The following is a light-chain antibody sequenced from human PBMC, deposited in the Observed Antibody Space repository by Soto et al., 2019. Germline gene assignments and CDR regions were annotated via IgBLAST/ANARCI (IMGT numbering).Light chain of an antibody. CDR2: GAS. J-gene: IGKJ1*01. Sequence: EIVMTQSPATLSVSPGERATLSCRASQGVSNHLAWYQQKPGQAPRLLIYGASTRATGIPARFSGSGSGTEFTLTISSLQSEDFAVNYCQQYDNWPPWTFGQGTKVEIK. CDR1: QGVSNH. V-gene: IGKV3-15*01. CDR3: QQYDNWPPWT.